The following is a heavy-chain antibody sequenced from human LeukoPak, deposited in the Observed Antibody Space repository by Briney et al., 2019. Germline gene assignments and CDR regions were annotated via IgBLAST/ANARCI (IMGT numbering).Heavy chain of an antibody. CDR1: GGSISSYY. V-gene: IGHV4-59*01. CDR2: IYYSGST. J-gene: IGHJ6*02. Sequence: PSETLSLTSTVCGGSISSYYWSWIRQPPGKGLEWIGYIYYSGSTNYNPSLKSRVTISVDTSKNQFSLKLSSVTAADTAVYYCARDQGYYDSSGYYYYYYGMDVWGQGTTVTVSS. CDR3: ARDQGYYDSSGYYYYYYGMDV. D-gene: IGHD3-22*01.